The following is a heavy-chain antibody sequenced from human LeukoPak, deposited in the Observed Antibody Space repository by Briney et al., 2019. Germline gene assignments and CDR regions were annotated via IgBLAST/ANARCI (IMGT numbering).Heavy chain of an antibody. Sequence: GESLKISCKGSGYSFTSYWIGWVRQIPGKGLEWMGIIYPGDSDTRYSPSFQGQVTISADKSISTAYLQWSSLKASDTAMYYCARHFYCSGGSCYPFSPWGQGTLVTVSS. J-gene: IGHJ5*02. CDR3: ARHFYCSGGSCYPFSP. V-gene: IGHV5-51*01. D-gene: IGHD2-15*01. CDR1: GYSFTSYW. CDR2: IYPGDSDT.